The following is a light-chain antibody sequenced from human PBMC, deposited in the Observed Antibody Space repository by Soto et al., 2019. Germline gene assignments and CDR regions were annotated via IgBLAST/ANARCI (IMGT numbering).Light chain of an antibody. CDR1: QSVSSY. Sequence: EIVLTQSPATLSLSPVKRATLSCRASQSVSSYLAWYQQKPGQAPRLLIYDASNRATGIPARFSGSGSGTDFTLTISSLEPEDFAVYYCQQRSNWPLTFGQGTRLEI. CDR3: QQRSNWPLT. CDR2: DAS. J-gene: IGKJ5*01. V-gene: IGKV3-11*01.